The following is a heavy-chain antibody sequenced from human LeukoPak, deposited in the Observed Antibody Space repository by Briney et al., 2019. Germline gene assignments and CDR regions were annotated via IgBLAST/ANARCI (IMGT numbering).Heavy chain of an antibody. D-gene: IGHD6-13*01. CDR1: GGTFSSYA. J-gene: IGHJ3*02. Sequence: GASVKVSCKASGGTFSSYAISWVRQAPGQGLEWMGRIIPILGIANYAQKFQGRVTITADKSTSTAYMELSSLRSEDTAVYYCARWGSRGSWPPDAFDIWGQGTMVTVSS. CDR2: IIPILGIA. V-gene: IGHV1-69*04. CDR3: ARWGSRGSWPPDAFDI.